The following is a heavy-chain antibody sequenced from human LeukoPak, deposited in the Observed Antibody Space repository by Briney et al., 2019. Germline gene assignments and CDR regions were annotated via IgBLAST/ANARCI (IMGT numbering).Heavy chain of an antibody. Sequence: ASVKVSCKASGYTFTSYGISWVRQAPGQGLEWMGWISAYNGNTSYAQKLQGRVTMTTDTSTSTAYMELRSLRSDDTAVYYCARDKGELTYYYDSSGYYRYWGQGTLVTVSS. D-gene: IGHD3-22*01. CDR3: ARDKGELTYYYDSSGYYRY. J-gene: IGHJ4*02. V-gene: IGHV1-18*01. CDR1: GYTFTSYG. CDR2: ISAYNGNT.